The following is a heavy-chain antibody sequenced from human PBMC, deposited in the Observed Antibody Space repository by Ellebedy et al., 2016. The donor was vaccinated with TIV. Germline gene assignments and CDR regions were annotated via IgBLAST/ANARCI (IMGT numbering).Heavy chain of an antibody. CDR1: GFTFSTYA. D-gene: IGHD3-3*01. Sequence: PGGSLRLSCVVSGFTFSTYAMRWFRQAPGKGLEWVSALTTGGVTFYADSVKGRFTVSRDNSKDTVFLQMTSLIDEDTAMYYCARDLRWDWSGQRLDYWGQGILVTVSS. V-gene: IGHV3-23*01. CDR3: ARDLRWDWSGQRLDY. J-gene: IGHJ4*02. CDR2: LTTGGVT.